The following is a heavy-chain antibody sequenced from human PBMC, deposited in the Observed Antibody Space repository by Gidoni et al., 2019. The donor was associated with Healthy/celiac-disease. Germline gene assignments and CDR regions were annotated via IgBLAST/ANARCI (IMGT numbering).Heavy chain of an antibody. CDR2: TYYRFKWYN. CDR3: AGSDCSSTSCYEGCFDP. V-gene: IGHV6-1*01. Sequence: LEWLGRTYYRFKWYNDYAVSVKSRITINPDTSKNQFSLQLNSVTPEDTAVYYCAGSDCSSTSCYEGCFDPWGQGTLVTVSS. D-gene: IGHD2-2*01. J-gene: IGHJ5*02.